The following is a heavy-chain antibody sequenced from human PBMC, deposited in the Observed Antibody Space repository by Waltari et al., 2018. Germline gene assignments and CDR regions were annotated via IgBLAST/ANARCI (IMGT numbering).Heavy chain of an antibody. J-gene: IGHJ4*02. D-gene: IGHD6-13*01. CDR3: AKEIGALGTPVFDY. V-gene: IGHV3-23*01. Sequence: EVHLLESGGGVAQPGGSLRLSCAASGFTFTDYAMSWVRQTPERGWEWVSGINNVGVYRYYTDSLKGRFTISRDNSKNTLYLQMSSLRAEDTAVYYCAKEIGALGTPVFDYWGQGTLVSVSS. CDR1: GFTFTDYA. CDR2: INNVGVYR.